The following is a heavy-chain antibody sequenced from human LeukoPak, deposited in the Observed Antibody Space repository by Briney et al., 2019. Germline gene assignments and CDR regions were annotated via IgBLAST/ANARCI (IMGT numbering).Heavy chain of an antibody. CDR1: GYTFTGYY. CDR2: INPNSSGT. V-gene: IGHV1-2*02. CDR3: ARGNDYGDHGRDGFDI. J-gene: IGHJ3*02. Sequence: ASVKVSCKSSGYTFTGYYMHWVRQAPGQGLEWMGWINPNSSGTDYAQKFQGRVTMTRDTSISTAYMELRRLRSDDTAVYYCARGNDYGDHGRDGFDIWGQGTLATVSS. D-gene: IGHD4-17*01.